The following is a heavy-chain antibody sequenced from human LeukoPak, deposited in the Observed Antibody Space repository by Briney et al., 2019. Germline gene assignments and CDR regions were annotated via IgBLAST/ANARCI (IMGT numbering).Heavy chain of an antibody. V-gene: IGHV4-39*07. CDR2: INHSGST. CDR1: GGSINSGDYY. D-gene: IGHD2-15*01. Sequence: SETLSLTCTVSGGSINSGDYYWVWIRQPPGKGLEWIGEINHSGSTNYNPSLKSRVTISVDTSKNQFSLKLSSVTAADTAVYYCARVLVAAARRWYYYYYMDVWGKGTTVTVSS. J-gene: IGHJ6*03. CDR3: ARVLVAAARRWYYYYYMDV.